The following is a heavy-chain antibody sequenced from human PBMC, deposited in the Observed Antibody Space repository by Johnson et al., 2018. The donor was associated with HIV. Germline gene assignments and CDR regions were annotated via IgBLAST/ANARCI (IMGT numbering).Heavy chain of an antibody. J-gene: IGHJ3*02. V-gene: IGHV3-30*04. CDR2: ISNDGSNQ. Sequence: VQLVESGGGVVQPGRSLRLSCAASGFTFSSYAMHWVRQAPGKGLECVALISNDGSNQNYADSVKGRFTISRDNSKNTLSLQMSSLTTEDTAVYFCAKTWDDYDDAFDIWGQGTMVTVSS. D-gene: IGHD4/OR15-4a*01. CDR1: GFTFSSYA. CDR3: AKTWDDYDDAFDI.